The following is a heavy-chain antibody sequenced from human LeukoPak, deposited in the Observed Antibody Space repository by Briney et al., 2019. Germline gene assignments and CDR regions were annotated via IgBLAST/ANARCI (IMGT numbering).Heavy chain of an antibody. CDR1: GYTLTELS. CDR3: ASLTYHYDSSGYYSPRYYYMDV. J-gene: IGHJ6*03. D-gene: IGHD3-22*01. Sequence: GASVKVSCKVSGYTLTELSMHWVRQAPGQGLEWMGRIIPIFGTANYAQKFQGRVTITTDESTSTAYVELSSLRSEDTAVYYCASLTYHYDSSGYYSPRYYYMDVWGKGTTVTVSS. V-gene: IGHV1-69*05. CDR2: IIPIFGTA.